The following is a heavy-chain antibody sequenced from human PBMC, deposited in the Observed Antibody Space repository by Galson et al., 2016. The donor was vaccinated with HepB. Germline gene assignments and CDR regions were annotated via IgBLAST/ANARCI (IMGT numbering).Heavy chain of an antibody. CDR1: GLIFSSYW. Sequence: SLRLSCAASGLIFSSYWMSWVRQAPGKGLEWVAVIWPDATNEKYGDAVKGRFTISRDNSKNTLYLQMNSLRVEDTAVYYCAKEGHYEGHFYMDVWGEGTTVTVSS. CDR3: AKEGHYEGHFYMDV. D-gene: IGHD4-17*01. V-gene: IGHV3-33*06. CDR2: IWPDATNE. J-gene: IGHJ6*03.